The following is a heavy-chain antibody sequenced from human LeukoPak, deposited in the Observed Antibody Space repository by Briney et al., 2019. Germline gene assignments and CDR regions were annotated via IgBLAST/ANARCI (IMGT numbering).Heavy chain of an antibody. J-gene: IGHJ4*02. CDR3: ARVYGIAVAGGIGY. Sequence: GGSLRLSCAASGFTFSSYYMHWVRQAPGQGLEWMGIINPSGGSTSYAQKFQGRVTMTRDASTSTVYMELSSLRSEDTAVYYCARVYGIAVAGGIGYWGQGTLVTVSS. CDR2: INPSGGST. D-gene: IGHD6-19*01. V-gene: IGHV1-46*03. CDR1: GFTFSSYY.